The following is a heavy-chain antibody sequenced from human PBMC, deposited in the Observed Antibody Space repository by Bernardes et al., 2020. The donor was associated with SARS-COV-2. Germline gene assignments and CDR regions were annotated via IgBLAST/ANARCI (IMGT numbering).Heavy chain of an antibody. D-gene: IGHD6-13*01. CDR3: ASVIAEAGTGAFGY. V-gene: IGHV3-74*01. CDR1: GLTFRNSW. J-gene: IGHJ4*02. Sequence: GGSLRLSCAASGLTFRNSWMHWVRQAPGPGLMWVSRIKSDGRTPTYADSVRGRFTISRDNAKNTLYLQMNSLRAEDTAVYYCASVIAEAGTGAFGYWGQGTLVTVSS. CDR2: IKSDGRTP.